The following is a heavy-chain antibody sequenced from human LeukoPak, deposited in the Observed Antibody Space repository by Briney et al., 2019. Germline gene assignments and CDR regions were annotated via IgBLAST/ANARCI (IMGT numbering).Heavy chain of an antibody. CDR3: ARPGTVAAYFYY. V-gene: IGHV5-51*01. CDR2: IYPGDSDT. D-gene: IGHD6-19*01. Sequence: PGESLKISCKGSGYTFTNYWIAWVRQMPGKGLEWMGFIYPGDSDTRYSPSFQHQVTFSADKSIHTAYLQWSSLNTSDTAMYYCARPGTVAAYFYYWGQGTLVTVSS. CDR1: GYTFTNYW. J-gene: IGHJ4*02.